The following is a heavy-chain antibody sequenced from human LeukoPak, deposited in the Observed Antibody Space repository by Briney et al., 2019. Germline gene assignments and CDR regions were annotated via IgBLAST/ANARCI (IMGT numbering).Heavy chain of an antibody. CDR2: IKQDGSEK. Sequence: GGSLRLSCAASGFTFSSYWMSWVLQAPGKGLEWVANIKQDGSEKYYVDSAKGRFTISRDNAKNSLYLQMNSLRAEDTAVYYCARDGEYSSSSAAFDIWGQGTMVTVSS. J-gene: IGHJ3*02. D-gene: IGHD6-6*01. CDR1: GFTFSSYW. V-gene: IGHV3-7*01. CDR3: ARDGEYSSSSAAFDI.